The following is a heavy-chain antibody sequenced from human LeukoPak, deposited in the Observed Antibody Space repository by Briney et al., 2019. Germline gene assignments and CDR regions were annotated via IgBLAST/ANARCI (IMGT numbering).Heavy chain of an antibody. D-gene: IGHD1-1*01. Sequence: GGTLRLSCAASGFTFVSYNMNWVRQAPGKGLEWVAYISSSSSLIYYAGSVKGRFTVSRDSAKRSLYLQMNSLRAEDTAVYYCARDGNRDGDMDVWGKGTTVTVSS. CDR3: ARDGNRDGDMDV. CDR1: GFTFVSYN. J-gene: IGHJ6*03. V-gene: IGHV3-48*01. CDR2: ISSSSSLI.